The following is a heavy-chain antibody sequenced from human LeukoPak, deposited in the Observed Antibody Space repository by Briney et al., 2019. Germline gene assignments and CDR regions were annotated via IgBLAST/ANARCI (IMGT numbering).Heavy chain of an antibody. CDR2: IHRDGSTT. Sequence: KPGGSLRLSCAASGFTFSSHWMHWVRQVPGKGPVWVSRIHRDGSTTNYADSVKGRFTISRDNTKNTLYLQMSSLRDEDTDVYYCAKEGGTMVRGVGAAYYFDYWGQGTLVTVSS. D-gene: IGHD3-10*01. CDR3: AKEGGTMVRGVGAAYYFDY. J-gene: IGHJ4*02. V-gene: IGHV3-74*01. CDR1: GFTFSSHW.